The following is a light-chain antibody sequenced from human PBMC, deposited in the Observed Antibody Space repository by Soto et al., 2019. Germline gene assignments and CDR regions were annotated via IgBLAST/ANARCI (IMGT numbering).Light chain of an antibody. CDR1: SSDVGGYNY. CDR2: DVT. CDR3: CSHAGSYTYV. V-gene: IGLV2-11*01. J-gene: IGLJ1*01. Sequence: QSALTQPRSVSGSPGQSVTISCTGTSSDVGGYNYVSWYQQHPGKAPKAIIYDVTKRLSGVPDRFSASKSANTASLTISGLQAEDEADYYCCSHAGSYTYVFGTGTKLTVL.